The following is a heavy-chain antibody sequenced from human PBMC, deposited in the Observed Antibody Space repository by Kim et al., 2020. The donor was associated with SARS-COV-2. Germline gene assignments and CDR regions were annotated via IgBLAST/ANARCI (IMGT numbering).Heavy chain of an antibody. Sequence: SETLSLTCTVSGGSISSSSYYWGWIRQPPGKGLDWIGSIYYSGSTYYNPSLKSRVTISVDTSKNQFSLKLSSVTAADTAVYYCARHPVVLSGLGGWFDPWGQGTLVTVSS. J-gene: IGHJ5*02. V-gene: IGHV4-39*01. CDR1: GGSISSSSYY. CDR2: IYYSGST. CDR3: ARHPVVLSGLGGWFDP. D-gene: IGHD2-8*01.